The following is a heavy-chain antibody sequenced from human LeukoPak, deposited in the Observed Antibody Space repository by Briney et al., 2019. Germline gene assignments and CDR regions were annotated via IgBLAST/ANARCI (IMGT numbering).Heavy chain of an antibody. V-gene: IGHV1-18*04. D-gene: IGHD2-2*01. Sequence: ASVKVSCKASGYTFTSYAISWVRQAPGQGLEWMGWISPYNGNTNYAQKFQGRVTMTTDTSTSTAYMELRSLRSDDTAVYYCARSTGDLGYCSSTSCYLPYNWFDPWGQGTLVTVSS. CDR3: ARSTGDLGYCSSTSCYLPYNWFDP. J-gene: IGHJ5*02. CDR1: GYTFTSYA. CDR2: ISPYNGNT.